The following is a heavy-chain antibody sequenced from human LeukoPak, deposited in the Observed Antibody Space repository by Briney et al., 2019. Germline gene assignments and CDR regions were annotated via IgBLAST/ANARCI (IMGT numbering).Heavy chain of an antibody. CDR2: IYYSGST. V-gene: IGHV4-39*01. CDR3: ARGGDSSGYYNWFDP. Sequence: SETLSLTCTVSGGSISSSSYYWGWIRQPPGKGLEWIGSIYYSGSTYYNPSLKSRVTISVDTSKSQFSLKLSSVTAADTAVYYCARGGDSSGYYNWFDPWGQGTLVTVSS. J-gene: IGHJ5*02. D-gene: IGHD3-22*01. CDR1: GGSISSSSYY.